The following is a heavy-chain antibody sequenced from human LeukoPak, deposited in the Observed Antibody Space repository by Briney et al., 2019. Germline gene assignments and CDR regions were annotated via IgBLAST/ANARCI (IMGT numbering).Heavy chain of an antibody. J-gene: IGHJ4*02. V-gene: IGHV3-30*18. Sequence: PGGSLRLSCAASGFIFSSYGMHWVRQALGKGLEWVAVISYDGSNKYYAESVKGRFTISRDNSKNTLYLQMNSLRAEDTAVYYCAKTPMPAAEYYFDYWGQGTLVTVSS. CDR3: AKTPMPAAEYYFDY. CDR1: GFIFSSYG. D-gene: IGHD2-2*01. CDR2: ISYDGSNK.